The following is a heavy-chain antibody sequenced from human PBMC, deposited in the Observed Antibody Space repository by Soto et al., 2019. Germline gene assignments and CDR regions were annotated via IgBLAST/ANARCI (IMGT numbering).Heavy chain of an antibody. CDR1: GVTFSNSA. D-gene: IGHD5-18*01. Sequence: GGSLILSCAASGVTFSNSALSWVRQAPGKGLEWVSVISGSGGTKHYADSVKGRFTISRDNSRNTLYLQMNSLRAEDTAVYYCAKDLSPWAMVAVRYWAQGT. J-gene: IGHJ4*02. V-gene: IGHV3-23*01. CDR2: ISGSGGTK. CDR3: AKDLSPWAMVAVRY.